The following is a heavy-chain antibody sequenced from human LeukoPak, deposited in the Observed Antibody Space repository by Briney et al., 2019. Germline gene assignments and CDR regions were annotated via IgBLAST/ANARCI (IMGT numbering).Heavy chain of an antibody. Sequence: GGSLRLSCAASGFTFSNAWMSWVRQAPGKGLEWVGRIKSKTDGGTTDYAAPVKGRFTISRDDSKNTLYLQMNSLKTEDTAVYYCTTETDDYGGTASYWGQGTLVTVSS. V-gene: IGHV3-15*01. CDR1: GFTFSNAW. D-gene: IGHD4-23*01. J-gene: IGHJ4*02. CDR3: TTETDDYGGTASY. CDR2: IKSKTDGGTT.